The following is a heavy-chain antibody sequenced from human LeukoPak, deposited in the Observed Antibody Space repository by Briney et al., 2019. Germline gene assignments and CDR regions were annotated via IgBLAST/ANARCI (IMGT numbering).Heavy chain of an antibody. Sequence: GGSLRLSCVASGFTFTRSAMHWVRQAPGKRLEWVGFIQYDGDNKYYADSVKGRFTISRDDSQNTLYLQMNSLTVEDTAVYYCAKRWDSTWSYFDLWGQGTLVTVSS. CDR1: GFTFTRSA. CDR2: IQYDGDNK. CDR3: AKRWDSTWSYFDL. V-gene: IGHV3-30*02. D-gene: IGHD1-26*01. J-gene: IGHJ4*02.